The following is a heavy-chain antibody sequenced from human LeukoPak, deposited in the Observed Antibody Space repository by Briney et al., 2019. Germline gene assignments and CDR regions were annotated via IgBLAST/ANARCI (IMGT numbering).Heavy chain of an antibody. J-gene: IGHJ4*02. CDR3: ARRGRIFGVVIIGYFDY. Sequence: GGSLRLSCAASGFTFSSYWMSWVRQDPGKGLEWVANIEQEGSEKNYVDSVKGRFTISRDNAKNSLYLQMNSLRAEDTAVYYCARRGRIFGVVIIGYFDYWGQGTLVTVSS. D-gene: IGHD3-3*01. CDR2: IEQEGSEK. CDR1: GFTFSSYW. V-gene: IGHV3-7*05.